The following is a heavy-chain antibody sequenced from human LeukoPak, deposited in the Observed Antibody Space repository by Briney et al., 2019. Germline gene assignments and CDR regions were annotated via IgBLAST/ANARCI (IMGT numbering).Heavy chain of an antibody. V-gene: IGHV3-30*04. J-gene: IGHJ4*02. CDR2: ISYDGSNK. Sequence: PGGSLRLSCAASGFTFSSYAMHWVRQAPGKGLEWVAVISYDGSNKYYADSVKGRFTISRDNAKNSLYLQMNSLRAEDTALYYCAKGQTWIQLWSPFDYWGQGTLVTVSS. D-gene: IGHD5-18*01. CDR3: AKGQTWIQLWSPFDY. CDR1: GFTFSSYA.